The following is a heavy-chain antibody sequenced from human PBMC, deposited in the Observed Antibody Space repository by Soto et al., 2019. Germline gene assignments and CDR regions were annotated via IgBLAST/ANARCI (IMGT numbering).Heavy chain of an antibody. CDR1: GYAFTSYY. D-gene: IGHD3-16*02. CDR2: INPSGGST. J-gene: IGHJ6*02. V-gene: IGHV1-46*01. Sequence: VSVKVSCKASGYAFTSYYMHWVRQAPGQGLEWMGIINPSGGSTSYAQKFQGRVTMTRDTSTSTVYMELSSLRSEDTAVYYCARIVRDGMDVWGQGTTVTVSS. CDR3: ARIVRDGMDV.